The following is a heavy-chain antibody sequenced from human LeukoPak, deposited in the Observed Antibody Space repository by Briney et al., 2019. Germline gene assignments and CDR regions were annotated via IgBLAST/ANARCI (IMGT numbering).Heavy chain of an antibody. CDR1: GFTFADYT. V-gene: IGHV3-49*04. CDR3: TRAYVGPTSVGYYGMDV. Sequence: GGSLRLSCAASGFTFADYTLNWVRQAPGKGLEWVGFIRSNAHGGAPEYAASVKDRFIISRDDSKSTAYLQMNRLKTDDTAVFYCTRAYVGPTSVGYYGMDVWGQGTTVTVSS. J-gene: IGHJ6*02. D-gene: IGHD1-26*01. CDR2: IRSNAHGGAP.